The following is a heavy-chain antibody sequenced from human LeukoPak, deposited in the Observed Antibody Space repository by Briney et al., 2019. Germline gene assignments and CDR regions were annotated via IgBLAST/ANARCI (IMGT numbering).Heavy chain of an antibody. CDR3: ARDSAMGPTSFDS. CDR1: GGSISNYY. CDR2: IYHSGSA. J-gene: IGHJ4*02. Sequence: SETLSLTCTVSGGSISNYYWGWIRQPPGKGLEWIGSIYHSGSAYYNPSLKSRLTISVDTSNNHFSLNLSSVTAADTAVYYCARDSAMGPTSFDSWGQGTLVTVSS. V-gene: IGHV4-39*07. D-gene: IGHD1-26*01.